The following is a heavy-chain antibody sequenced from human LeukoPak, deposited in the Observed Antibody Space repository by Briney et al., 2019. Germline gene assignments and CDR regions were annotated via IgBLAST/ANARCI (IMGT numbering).Heavy chain of an antibody. CDR1: GFTFSSYS. CDR3: ASGRGIVATPRFDY. CDR2: ISSSSSTI. J-gene: IGHJ4*02. Sequence: GGSLRLSCAASGFTFSSYSMNWVRQAPGKGLEWVSYISSSSSTIYYADSVKGRFTISRDNAKNSLYLQMNSLRAEDTAAYYCASGRGIVATPRFDYWGQGTLVTVSS. V-gene: IGHV3-48*04. D-gene: IGHD5-12*01.